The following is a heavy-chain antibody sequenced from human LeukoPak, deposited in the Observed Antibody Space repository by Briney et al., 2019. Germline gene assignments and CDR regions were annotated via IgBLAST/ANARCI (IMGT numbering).Heavy chain of an antibody. CDR2: INHSGST. D-gene: IGHD2-2*01. Sequence: SETLSLTCAVSGGSFSGYYWSWIRQPPGKGLEWIGEINHSGSTNYNPSLKSRVTISVDTSKNQFSLKLSSVTAADTAVYYCARAVRSTSCYSNWGQGTLVTVSS. CDR3: ARAVRSTSCYSN. CDR1: GGSFSGYY. V-gene: IGHV4-34*01. J-gene: IGHJ4*02.